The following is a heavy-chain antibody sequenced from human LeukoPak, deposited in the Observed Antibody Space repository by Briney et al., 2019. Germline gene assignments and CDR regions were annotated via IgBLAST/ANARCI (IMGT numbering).Heavy chain of an antibody. Sequence: GESLKISCKTSGYTFTGYWIGWVRQMPGKGLEWMGIIYPGDSDTRYSPSFQGQVTISADKSISTAYLQWSSLKASDTAMYYCARQGYSYGYWFDPWGQGTLVTVSS. V-gene: IGHV5-51*01. J-gene: IGHJ5*02. CDR1: GYTFTGYW. D-gene: IGHD5-18*01. CDR2: IYPGDSDT. CDR3: ARQGYSYGYWFDP.